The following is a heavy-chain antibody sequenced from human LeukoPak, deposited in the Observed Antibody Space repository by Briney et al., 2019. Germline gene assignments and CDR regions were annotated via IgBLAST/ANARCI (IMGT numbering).Heavy chain of an antibody. V-gene: IGHV1-2*06. D-gene: IGHD3-3*01. Sequence: ASVKVSCXASGYTFTGYYMHWVRQAPGQGLEWMGRINPNSGGTNYAQKFKGRVAMTRDTSISTAYMELSRLRSDDTAVYYCARVSALDWDDYWGQGTLVTVSS. J-gene: IGHJ4*02. CDR2: INPNSGGT. CDR1: GYTFTGYY. CDR3: ARVSALDWDDY.